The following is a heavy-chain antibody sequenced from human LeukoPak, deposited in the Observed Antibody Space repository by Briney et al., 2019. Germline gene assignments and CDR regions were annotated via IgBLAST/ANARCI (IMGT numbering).Heavy chain of an antibody. D-gene: IGHD1-14*01. CDR1: TVSGSSGNF. V-gene: IGHV4-4*02. CDR3: AREIVGGFNPGAY. J-gene: IGHJ4*02. CDR2: IHRSGST. Sequence: SETLSLTCALSTVSGSSGNFWSWVRQPPGKGLEWIGEIHRSGSTNYNPSLQSRVTISIDRSKNQIALELSSVTAADTAVYYCAREIVGGFNPGAYWGQGTLVTVSS.